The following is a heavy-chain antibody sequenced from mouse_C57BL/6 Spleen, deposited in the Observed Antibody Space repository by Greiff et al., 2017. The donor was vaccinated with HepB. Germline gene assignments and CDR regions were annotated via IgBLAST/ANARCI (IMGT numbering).Heavy chain of an antibody. Sequence: EVKLMESGPGLVKPSQSLSLTCSVTGYSITSGYYWNWIRQFPGNKLEWMGYISYDGSNNYNPSLKNRISITRDTSKNQFFLKLNSVTTEDTATYYCARDENWDGYFDYWGQGTTLTVSS. CDR2: ISYDGSN. D-gene: IGHD4-1*01. CDR3: ARDENWDGYFDY. J-gene: IGHJ2*01. V-gene: IGHV3-6*01. CDR1: GYSITSGYY.